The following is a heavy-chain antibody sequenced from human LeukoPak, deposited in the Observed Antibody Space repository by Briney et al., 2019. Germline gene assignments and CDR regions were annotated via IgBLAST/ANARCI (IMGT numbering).Heavy chain of an antibody. CDR3: ARDVYCSGGSCYQQ. CDR2: IYYSGST. D-gene: IGHD2-15*01. CDR1: GGSISSYY. Sequence: SETLSLTCTVSGGSISSYYWSWIRQPPGKGLEWIGYIYYSGSTNYNPSLKSRVTISVDTSKNQFSLKLSSVTAADTAVYYCARDVYCSGGSCYQQWGQGTLVTVSS. V-gene: IGHV4-59*01. J-gene: IGHJ1*01.